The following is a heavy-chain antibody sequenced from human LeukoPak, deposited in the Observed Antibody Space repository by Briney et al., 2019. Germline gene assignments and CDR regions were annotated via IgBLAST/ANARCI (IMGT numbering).Heavy chain of an antibody. V-gene: IGHV3-21*01. CDR3: ASAPRDAFDI. CDR2: ISSSSSYV. J-gene: IGHJ3*02. Sequence: GGSLRLSCAASGFTFSSYSMNWVRQAPGKGLEWVSSISSSSSYVYYADSVKGRFTISRDNAKNSLYLQMNSLRAEDTAVYYCASAPRDAFDIWGQGTMVTVSS. CDR1: GFTFSSYS.